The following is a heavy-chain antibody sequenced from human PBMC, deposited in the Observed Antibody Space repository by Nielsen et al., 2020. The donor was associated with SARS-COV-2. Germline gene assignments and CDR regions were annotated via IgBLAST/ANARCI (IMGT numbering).Heavy chain of an antibody. J-gene: IGHJ4*02. Sequence: GESLQISCKASGYSFTNYWICWVRQIPGNGLEWMGFIFPSDSETRYSPSFQGQVTISADKSISTAYLQWSSLKASDTAMYYCARRQYYDSSGYPYWGQGTLVTVSS. V-gene: IGHV5-51*01. CDR3: ARRQYYDSSGYPY. CDR1: GYSFTNYW. CDR2: IFPSDSET. D-gene: IGHD3-22*01.